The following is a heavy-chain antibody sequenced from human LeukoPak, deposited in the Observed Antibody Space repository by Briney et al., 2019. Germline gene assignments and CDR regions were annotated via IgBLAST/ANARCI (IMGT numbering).Heavy chain of an antibody. J-gene: IGHJ4*02. Sequence: GGSLRLSCAASGFTVSSNYMSWVRQAPGKGLEWVSVIYSGGSTYYADSVKGRFTISRDNSKNTLYLQMNSLRAEDTAVYYCVTGYCGGDCSYYFDYWGQGTLVTVSS. V-gene: IGHV3-66*01. CDR3: VTGYCGGDCSYYFDY. CDR2: IYSGGST. CDR1: GFTVSSNY. D-gene: IGHD2-21*02.